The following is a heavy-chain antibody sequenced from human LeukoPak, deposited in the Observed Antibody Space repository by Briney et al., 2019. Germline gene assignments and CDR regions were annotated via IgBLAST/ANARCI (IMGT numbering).Heavy chain of an antibody. D-gene: IGHD4-17*01. CDR1: GGSISSYY. CDR3: ARSRDYGPHYFDY. V-gene: IGHV4-59*01. CDR2: IYYSGST. J-gene: IGHJ4*02. Sequence: SETLSLTCTVSGGSISSYYWSWIRRPPGKGLEWIGYIYYSGSTNYNPSLKSRVTISVDTSKNQFSLKLSSVTAADTAVYYCARSRDYGPHYFDYWGQGTLVTVSS.